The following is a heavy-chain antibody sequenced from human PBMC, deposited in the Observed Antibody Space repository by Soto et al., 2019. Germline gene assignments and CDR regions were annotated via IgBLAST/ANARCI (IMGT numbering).Heavy chain of an antibody. D-gene: IGHD3-10*01. Sequence: EVQLVESGGGLVKPGGSVRLSCAASGFTFTSYSMNWVRQAPGKGLEWVSSISSSSSYIYYADSVKGRFTISRDNAKNSLYLQMNSLRAEDTAVYYCASPRGRTYYYGSGTLYGMDVWGQGTTVTVSS. CDR2: ISSSSSYI. CDR3: ASPRGRTYYYGSGTLYGMDV. J-gene: IGHJ6*02. CDR1: GFTFTSYS. V-gene: IGHV3-21*01.